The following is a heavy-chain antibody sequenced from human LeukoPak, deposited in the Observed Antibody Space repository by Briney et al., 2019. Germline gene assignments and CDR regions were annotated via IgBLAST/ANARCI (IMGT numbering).Heavy chain of an antibody. Sequence: GRSLRLSCAASGFTFDDYAMHWVRQAPGKGLEWVSGISWNSGSIGYADSVKGRFTISRDNAKNSLYLQMNSLRAEDTALYYCAKDFRLLGVVAAHGGFDYWGQGTLVAVSS. CDR3: AKDFRLLGVVAAHGGFDY. V-gene: IGHV3-9*01. J-gene: IGHJ4*02. D-gene: IGHD2-15*01. CDR1: GFTFDDYA. CDR2: ISWNSGSI.